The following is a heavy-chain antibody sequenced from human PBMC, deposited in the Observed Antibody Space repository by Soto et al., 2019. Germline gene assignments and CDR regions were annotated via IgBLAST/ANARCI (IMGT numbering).Heavy chain of an antibody. Sequence: QVQLVQSGGEVKKPGASVKVSCQASGYTFSNYAISWLRQAPGQGPEWMGWISAYSGKTGYAPKFQDRLTLTTDTSTSTAYMELRSLRSDDTAVYYCTKDEPRWLHGPFDYWGQGTLVTVSS. CDR1: GYTFSNYA. D-gene: IGHD5-18*01. V-gene: IGHV1-18*01. CDR3: TKDEPRWLHGPFDY. J-gene: IGHJ4*02. CDR2: ISAYSGKT.